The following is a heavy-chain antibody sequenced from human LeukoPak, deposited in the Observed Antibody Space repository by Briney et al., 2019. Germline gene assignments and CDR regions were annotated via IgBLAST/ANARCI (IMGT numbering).Heavy chain of an antibody. CDR1: GFTFSSYW. J-gene: IGHJ6*03. Sequence: GGSLRLSCAASGFTFSSYWMHWVRQAPGKGLVWVSRINTDGSSTSYADSVKGRFTISRDNAKNSLYLQMNSLRAEDTAVYYCARQSSSWYSLYYYYYMDVWGKGTTVTVSS. D-gene: IGHD6-13*01. CDR3: ARQSSSWYSLYYYYYMDV. V-gene: IGHV3-74*01. CDR2: INTDGSST.